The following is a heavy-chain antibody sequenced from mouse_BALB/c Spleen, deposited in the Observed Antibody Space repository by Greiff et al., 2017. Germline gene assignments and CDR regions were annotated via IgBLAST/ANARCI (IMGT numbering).Heavy chain of an antibody. J-gene: IGHJ4*01. D-gene: IGHD1-1*01. CDR2: IRNKANGYTT. V-gene: IGHV7-3*02. CDR1: GFTFTDYY. CDR3: ARDPTYYYGSSPYAMDY. Sequence: EVHLVESGGGLVQPGGSLRLSCATSGFTFTDYYMSWVRQPPGKALEWLGFIRNKANGYTTEYSASVKGRFTISRDNSQSILYLQMNTLRAEDSATYYCARDPTYYYGSSPYAMDYWGQGTSVTVSS.